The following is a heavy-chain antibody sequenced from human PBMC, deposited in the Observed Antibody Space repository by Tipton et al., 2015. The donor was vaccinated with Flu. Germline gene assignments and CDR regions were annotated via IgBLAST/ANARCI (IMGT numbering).Heavy chain of an antibody. V-gene: IGHV4-61*02. CDR1: GGSISSGSYY. CDR3: ARGDCSSTSCLDY. J-gene: IGHJ4*02. CDR2: IYTSGST. Sequence: TLSLTCTVSGGSISSGSYYWSWIRQPAGKGLEWIGRIYTSGSTNYNPSLKSRVTISVDTSKNQFSLKLSSVIAADTAVYYCARGDCSSTSCLDYWGQGTLVTVSS. D-gene: IGHD2-2*01.